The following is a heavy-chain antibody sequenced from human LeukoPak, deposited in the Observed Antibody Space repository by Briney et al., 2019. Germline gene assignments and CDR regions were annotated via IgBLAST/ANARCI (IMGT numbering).Heavy chain of an antibody. D-gene: IGHD3-3*01. J-gene: IGHJ4*02. CDR1: GYTLTELS. CDR2: FDPEDGET. Sequence: ASVKVSCKVSGYTLTELSMHWVRQAPGKGLEWMGGFDPEDGETIYAQKFQGRVTMTEDTSTDTAYMELSSLRSEDTAVYYCATAGYYDFWSGPYYFDYWGQGTLVTVSS. V-gene: IGHV1-24*01. CDR3: ATAGYYDFWSGPYYFDY.